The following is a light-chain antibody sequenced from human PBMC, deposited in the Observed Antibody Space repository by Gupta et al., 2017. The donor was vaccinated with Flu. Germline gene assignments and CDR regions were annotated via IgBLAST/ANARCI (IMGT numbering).Light chain of an antibody. CDR3: LQSYSTPLLT. V-gene: IGKV1-39*01. J-gene: IGKJ3*01. CDR1: HSISNY. Sequence: DRVTITCRASHSISNYLNWYQKKPEEAPKLLIYRASSLQSGVPSRFSGSGSGTDFTLTISSLQPEDRASYFCLQSYSTPLLTFGPGTKVDIK. CDR2: RAS.